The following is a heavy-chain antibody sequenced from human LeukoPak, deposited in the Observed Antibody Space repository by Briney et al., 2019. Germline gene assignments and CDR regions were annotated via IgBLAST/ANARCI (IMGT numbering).Heavy chain of an antibody. J-gene: IGHJ2*01. CDR3: ARRGRTRTYSSGWHTEWYFDL. Sequence: GGSLRLSCAASGFTVSSNSMSWVRQAPGKGLEWVSVIYSGGSTYYADSVKGRFTISRDDPRNTLYMQMNSLRAEDTAVYYCARRGRTRTYSSGWHTEWYFDLWGRGTLVTVSS. D-gene: IGHD6-19*01. CDR2: IYSGGST. V-gene: IGHV3-66*04. CDR1: GFTVSSNS.